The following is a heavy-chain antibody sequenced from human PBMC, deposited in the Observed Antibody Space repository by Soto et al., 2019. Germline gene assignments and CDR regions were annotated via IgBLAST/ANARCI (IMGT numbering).Heavy chain of an antibody. CDR1: GYTFSSYA. CDR3: AIRILPRGAHHVWFGP. D-gene: IGHD3-10*01. CDR2: ISAYTGNT. J-gene: IGHJ5*02. V-gene: IGHV1-18*01. Sequence: QVQLVQSGAEVKKPGASVKVSCKASGYTFSSYAIIWVRQAPGQGLEWMGWISAYTGNTNYAQTLQGRVTLTTDTLTSTAYMELRSLRSNDTAVYYWAIRILPRGAHHVWFGPWGQGTLVTVSS.